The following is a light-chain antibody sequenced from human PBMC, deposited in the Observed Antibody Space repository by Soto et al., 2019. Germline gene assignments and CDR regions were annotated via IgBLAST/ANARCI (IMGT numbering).Light chain of an antibody. J-gene: IGKJ4*01. CDR3: QQYFSTPLT. CDR1: QSVLYSSNNKNY. CDR2: WAS. V-gene: IGKV4-1*01. Sequence: DIVMTQSPDSLAVSLGERATINCKSSQSVLYSSNNKNYLAWYQQKLGQPPNLLIYWASTRESGVPDRFSGSGSGTDFTLTISSLQAEDVAVYYCQQYFSTPLTFGGGTKVEIK.